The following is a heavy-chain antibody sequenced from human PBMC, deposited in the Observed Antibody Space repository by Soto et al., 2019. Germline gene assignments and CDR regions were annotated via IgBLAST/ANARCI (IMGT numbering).Heavy chain of an antibody. CDR2: INAFDDDT. Sequence: QAQLEQSGPEVKRPGASLKVSCKASAYTFTSYHISWVRQAPGQGLEWIGWINAFDDDTNYSQKFQDRVTMTAHRSTDTAYLDLRSLGSDDTAIYYCERNLYGRAFDIWGQGTMVTVSS. J-gene: IGHJ3*02. CDR3: ERNLYGRAFDI. V-gene: IGHV1-18*04. D-gene: IGHD2-8*01. CDR1: AYTFTSYH.